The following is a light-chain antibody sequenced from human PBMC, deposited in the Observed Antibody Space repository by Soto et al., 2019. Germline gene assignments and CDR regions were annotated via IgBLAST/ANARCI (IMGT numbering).Light chain of an antibody. J-gene: IGLJ1*01. CDR2: DVS. V-gene: IGLV2-14*03. CDR1: SSDVGGYNY. CDR3: SSYTTSNTRQIV. Sequence: QSALTQPASVSGSPGQSITISCTRTSSDVGGYNYVSWYQHHPGKAPKLIIYDVSNRPSGVSNRFSGSKSGNTASLTISGLQPEDEADYYCSSYTTSNTRQIVFGTGTKVTVL.